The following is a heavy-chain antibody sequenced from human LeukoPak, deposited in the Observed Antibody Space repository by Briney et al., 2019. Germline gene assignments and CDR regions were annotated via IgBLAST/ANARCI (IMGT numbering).Heavy chain of an antibody. CDR2: IYYNGAT. V-gene: IGHV4-39*02. J-gene: IGHJ4*02. CDR1: GGSISSSNYY. D-gene: IGHD3-10*01. CDR3: ARPLESSFGSGSYDN. Sequence: KPSETLSLTCTVSGGSISSSNYYWGWIRQPPGKGLEWIGSIYYNGATYYNPSLKSRITISVDTSKNHFSLNLRSVTAADTAVYYCARPLESSFGSGSYDNWGQGTLVTVSS.